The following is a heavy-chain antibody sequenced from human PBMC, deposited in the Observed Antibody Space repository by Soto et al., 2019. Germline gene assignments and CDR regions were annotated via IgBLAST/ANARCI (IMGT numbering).Heavy chain of an antibody. CDR3: ARSIRGPRRFNGMDV. CDR1: GFSLTSPGMC. Sequence: SGPTLVNPTETLTLTCTFSGFSLTSPGMCVSWIRQSPGKALEWLALIERDDDDKYYSTSLKTRLTISKDTRKNQVVLTMANMEPADIATYYCARSIRGPRRFNGMDVWGQGTTVTVSS. V-gene: IGHV2-70*13. D-gene: IGHD1-20*01. CDR2: IERDDDDK. J-gene: IGHJ6*02.